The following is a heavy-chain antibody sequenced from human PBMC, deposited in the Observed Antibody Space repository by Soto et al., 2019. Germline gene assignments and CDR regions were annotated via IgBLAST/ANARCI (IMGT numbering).Heavy chain of an antibody. CDR1: GFTFSTYA. CDR3: EKHCENGEIDY. Sequence: EVQLLESGGGLVQPGGSLRLSCVASGFTFSTYAMSWVRQAPGKGLEWVSIIGSSGGVTVYADSVKGRFCISRDNSKNTLYLQMNSLTAEYTAVYYCEKHCENGEIDYWGQGTLVTVSS. V-gene: IGHV3-23*01. D-gene: IGHD3-10*01. CDR2: IGSSGGVT. J-gene: IGHJ4*02.